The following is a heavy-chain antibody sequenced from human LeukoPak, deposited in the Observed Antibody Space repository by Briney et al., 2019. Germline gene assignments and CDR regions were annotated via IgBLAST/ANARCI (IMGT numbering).Heavy chain of an antibody. J-gene: IGHJ6*03. CDR1: GGSISSGSYY. D-gene: IGHD6-13*01. Sequence: SQTLSLTCTVSGGSISSGSYYWSWIRQPAGKGLEWIGRIYTSGSTNYNPSLKSRVTISVDTSKNQFSLKLSSVTAADTAVYYCARDRSRLAAAAGEYYYYYYMDVWGKGTTVTVSS. CDR2: IYTSGST. V-gene: IGHV4-61*02. CDR3: ARDRSRLAAAAGEYYYYYYMDV.